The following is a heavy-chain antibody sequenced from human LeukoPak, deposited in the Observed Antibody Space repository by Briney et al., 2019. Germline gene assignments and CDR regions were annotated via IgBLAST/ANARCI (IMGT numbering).Heavy chain of an antibody. J-gene: IGHJ4*02. Sequence: PSETLSLTCTVSGGSISDFYWSWIRQSPGKGLEWLAYIHDSGNTNYNPSLKSRVTVSVDTSKNQFSLKLVSVTAADTAVYYCARQGNGYGYFDNWAQGTLVTVSP. D-gene: IGHD5-12*01. V-gene: IGHV4-59*08. CDR1: GGSISDFY. CDR2: IHDSGNT. CDR3: ARQGNGYGYFDN.